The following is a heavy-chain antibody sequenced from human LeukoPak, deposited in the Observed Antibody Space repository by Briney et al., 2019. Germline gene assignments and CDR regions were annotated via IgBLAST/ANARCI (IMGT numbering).Heavy chain of an antibody. J-gene: IGHJ4*02. CDR3: ARPVGGSYYYYSDY. CDR2: ISSSGSTI. V-gene: IGHV3-48*03. CDR1: GFTFSSYE. D-gene: IGHD1-26*01. Sequence: GGSLRLSCAASGFTFSSYEMNWVRQAPGKGLEWVSYISSSGSTIYYADSVKGRFTISRDNAKNSLYLQMNSLRAEDTAVYYCARPVGGSYYYYSDYWGQGTLVTVSS.